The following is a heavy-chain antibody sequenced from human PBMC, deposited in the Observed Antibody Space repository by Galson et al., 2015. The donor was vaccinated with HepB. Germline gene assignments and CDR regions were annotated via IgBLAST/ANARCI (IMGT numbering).Heavy chain of an antibody. D-gene: IGHD3-9*01. Sequence: SVKVSCKASGGTFSSYAISWVRQAPGQGLEWMGGIIPILGIANYAQKFQGRVTITADKSTSTAYMELSSLRSEDTAVYYCARDDDILTGYYRRDYYYYYMDVWGKGTTVTVSS. CDR1: GGTFSSYA. CDR3: ARDDDILTGYYRRDYYYYYMDV. CDR2: IIPILGIA. J-gene: IGHJ6*03. V-gene: IGHV1-69*10.